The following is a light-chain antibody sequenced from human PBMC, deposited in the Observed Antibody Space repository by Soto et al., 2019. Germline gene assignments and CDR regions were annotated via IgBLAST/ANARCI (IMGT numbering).Light chain of an antibody. J-gene: IGKJ5*01. CDR2: GAS. Sequence: IVLIQSPATLSVSPGERATLSCRASQNISNYLIWYQQKPGQAPRLLIYGASTRATGIPDRFSGSASGTDFTLTINRLEPEDFAVYYCQLYGISPHFGQGTRLEIK. V-gene: IGKV3-20*01. CDR1: QNISNY. CDR3: QLYGISPH.